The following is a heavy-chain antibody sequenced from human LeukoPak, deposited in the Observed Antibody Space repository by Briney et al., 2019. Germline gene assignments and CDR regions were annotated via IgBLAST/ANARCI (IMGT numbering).Heavy chain of an antibody. CDR2: FGHGRQA. V-gene: IGHV4-39*01. D-gene: IGHD2/OR15-2a*01. Sequence: SETLSLTCTMSGGSISTNDYYWGWIRQPPGKGLEWIGSFGHGRQAFSNPSLKSRVTISVDTSKNQFSLSLSSVTAADTSMYYCRRHAPYSNYDLWGQGTLVTVSS. CDR1: GGSISTNDYY. J-gene: IGHJ5*02. CDR3: RRHAPYSNYDL.